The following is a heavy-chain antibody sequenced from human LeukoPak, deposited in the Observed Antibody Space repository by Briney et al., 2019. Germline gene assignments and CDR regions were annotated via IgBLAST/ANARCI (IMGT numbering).Heavy chain of an antibody. CDR2: ISSSSSYI. CDR1: GFTFSSYS. CDR3: AKASLGYCSSTSCYDFDY. Sequence: GGSLRLSCAASGFTFSSYSMNWVRQAPGKGLEWVSSISSSSSYIYYADSVKGRFTISRDNSKNTLYLQMNSLRAEDTAVYYCAKASLGYCSSTSCYDFDYWGQGTLVTVSS. V-gene: IGHV3-21*01. J-gene: IGHJ4*02. D-gene: IGHD2-2*01.